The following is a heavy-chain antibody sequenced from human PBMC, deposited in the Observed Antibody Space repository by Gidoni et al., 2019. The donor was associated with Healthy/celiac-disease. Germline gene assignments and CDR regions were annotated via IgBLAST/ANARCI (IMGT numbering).Heavy chain of an antibody. V-gene: IGHV3-49*03. J-gene: IGHJ3*02. Sequence: EVQLVESGGGLVQPGRSLRLSCTASGFTFGDYAMSWFRQAPGKGLEWVGFIRSKAYGGTTEYAASVKGRFTISRDDSKSIAYLQMNSLKTEDTAVYYCTRFGASSGYYQDPDDAFDIWGQGTMVTVSS. CDR3: TRFGASSGYYQDPDDAFDI. D-gene: IGHD3-22*01. CDR1: GFTFGDYA. CDR2: IRSKAYGGTT.